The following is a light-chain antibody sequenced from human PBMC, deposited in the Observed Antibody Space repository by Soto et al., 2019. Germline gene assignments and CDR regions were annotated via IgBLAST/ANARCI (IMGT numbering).Light chain of an antibody. V-gene: IGLV1-51*01. Sequence: QSVLTQPPSVSAAPGQKVTISCSGITSNIGNSYVSWYQQLPGTAPKLLIYDNNKRPSGIPDRFSGSKSGTSATLGITGLQTGVDVDYYCVPWDSSLNVGVFATGTKV. J-gene: IGLJ1*01. CDR2: DNN. CDR1: TSNIGNSY. CDR3: VPWDSSLNVGV.